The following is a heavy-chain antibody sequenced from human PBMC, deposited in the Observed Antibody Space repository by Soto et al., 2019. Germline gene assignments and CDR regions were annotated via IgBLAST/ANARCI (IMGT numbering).Heavy chain of an antibody. D-gene: IGHD2-15*01. CDR3: ARVAYMTPYYYYGMDV. CDR1: GGTFSSYA. J-gene: IGHJ6*02. CDR2: IIPIFGTA. V-gene: IGHV1-69*06. Sequence: QVQLVQSGAEVKKPGSSVKVSCKASGGTFSSYAISWVRQAPGQGLEWMGGIIPIFGTANYAQKFQGRVTITADKATSTAYMELSSLRSEDTAVYYCARVAYMTPYYYYGMDVWGQGTTVTVSS.